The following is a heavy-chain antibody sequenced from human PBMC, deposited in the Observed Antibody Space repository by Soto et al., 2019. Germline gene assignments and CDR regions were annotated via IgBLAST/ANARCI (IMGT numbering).Heavy chain of an antibody. J-gene: IGHJ4*02. CDR3: ARVGLDYDYIWGSYRVDY. D-gene: IGHD3-16*01. Sequence: QLQLQESGPGLVKPSETLSLTCTVSGGSISSSSYYWGWIRQPPGKGLEWIGSIYYSGSTYYNPSLRSRVTRSGDTSKNQFSLKLSSVTAADTAVYYCARVGLDYDYIWGSYRVDYWGQGTLVTVSS. V-gene: IGHV4-39*01. CDR1: GGSISSSSYY. CDR2: IYYSGST.